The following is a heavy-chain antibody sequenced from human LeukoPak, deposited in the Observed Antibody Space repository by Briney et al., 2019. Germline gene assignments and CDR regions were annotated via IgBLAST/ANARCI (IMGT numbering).Heavy chain of an antibody. CDR2: IHHNGNN. CDR3: AKWAGGFHSFDI. CDR1: GGSISSYY. V-gene: IGHV4-59*01. D-gene: IGHD3-16*01. J-gene: IGHJ3*02. Sequence: SETLSLTCTVSGGSISSYYWNWIRQPPGKGLEWIGYIHHNGNNNYNPSLKSRVTMSVDMSKNQFSLKLSSVNATDTAVYYCAKWAGGFHSFDIWAKGQWSPSLQ.